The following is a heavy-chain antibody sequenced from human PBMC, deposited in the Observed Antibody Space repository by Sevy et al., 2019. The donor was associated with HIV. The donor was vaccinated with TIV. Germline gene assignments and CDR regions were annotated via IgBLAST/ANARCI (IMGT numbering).Heavy chain of an antibody. V-gene: IGHV3-48*01. CDR3: ASRSEWYGNYYYYYGMDV. Sequence: GESLKISCAASGFTFISYSMNWVHQAPGKGLEWVSYISSSSTTTYYADSVQGRFTVSRDNAKNSLYLQMNNLRAEDTAVYYCASRSEWYGNYYYYYGMDVWGQGTTVTVSS. D-gene: IGHD6-19*01. CDR1: GFTFISYS. J-gene: IGHJ6*02. CDR2: ISSSSTTT.